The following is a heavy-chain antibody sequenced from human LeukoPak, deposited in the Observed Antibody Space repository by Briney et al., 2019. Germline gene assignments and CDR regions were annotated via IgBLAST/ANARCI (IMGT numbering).Heavy chain of an antibody. D-gene: IGHD3-3*01. CDR2: MNPNSGNT. CDR1: GYTFTSYD. Sequence: ASVKVSCKASGYTFTSYDINWVRQATGQGLEWMGWMNPNSGNTGYAQKFQGRVTMTRNTSISTAYMELSSLRSEDTAVYYCATATQFYYDFWSGYYVGNDYWGQGTLVTVSS. CDR3: ATATQFYYDFWSGYYVGNDY. J-gene: IGHJ4*02. V-gene: IGHV1-8*01.